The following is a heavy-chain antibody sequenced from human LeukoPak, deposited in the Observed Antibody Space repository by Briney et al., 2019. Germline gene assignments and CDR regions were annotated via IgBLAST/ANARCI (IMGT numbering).Heavy chain of an antibody. CDR3: AKDKFPGAVAEVAFDY. Sequence: GGSPRLSCAASGFTFDDYAMHWVRQAPGKGLEWVSGISWNSGSIGYADSVKGRFTISRDNAKNSLYLQMNSLRAEDTALYYCAKDKFPGAVAEVAFDYWGQGTLVTVSS. CDR2: ISWNSGSI. V-gene: IGHV3-9*01. CDR1: GFTFDDYA. D-gene: IGHD6-19*01. J-gene: IGHJ4*02.